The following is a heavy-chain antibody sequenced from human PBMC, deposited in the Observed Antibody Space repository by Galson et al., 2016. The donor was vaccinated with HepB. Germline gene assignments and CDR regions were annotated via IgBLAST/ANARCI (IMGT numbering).Heavy chain of an antibody. Sequence: SVKVSCKASGGTFSSYAINWVRQAPGQGLEWVGDIIPVFARTNYAQKFQGRVMITADESTSTAYMQLSSLTSEDTAVYFCARGECSGESCYGNQRYLDYWGQGTLVIVSS. CDR2: IIPVFART. CDR3: ARGECSGESCYGNQRYLDY. J-gene: IGHJ4*02. D-gene: IGHD2-15*01. CDR1: GGTFSSYA. V-gene: IGHV1-69*13.